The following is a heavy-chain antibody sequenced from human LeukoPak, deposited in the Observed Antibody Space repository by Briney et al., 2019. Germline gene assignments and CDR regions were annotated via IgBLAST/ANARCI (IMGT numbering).Heavy chain of an antibody. V-gene: IGHV4-30-2*01. CDR1: GGSISSGGYS. CDR2: IYHSGST. CDR3: ARGYSSGWVPV. D-gene: IGHD6-19*01. Sequence: SETLSLTCTVSGGSISSGGYSWSWIRQPPGKGLEWIGYIYHSGSTYYNPSLKSRVTISVDRSKNQFSLKLSSVTAADTAVYYCARGYSSGWVPVWGQGTLVTVSS. J-gene: IGHJ4*02.